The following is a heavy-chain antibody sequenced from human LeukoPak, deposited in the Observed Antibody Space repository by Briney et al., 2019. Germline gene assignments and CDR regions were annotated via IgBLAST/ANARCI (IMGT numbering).Heavy chain of an antibody. CDR3: ARVPFWSGYYKGYYYYGMDV. CDR1: GFTFSSYA. J-gene: IGHJ6*02. Sequence: GGSLRLSCAASGFTFSSYAMHWVRQAPGKGLEWVAVISYDGSNKYYADSVKGLFTISRDNSKNTLYLQMNSLRAEDTAVYYCARVPFWSGYYKGYYYYGMDVWGQGTTVTVSS. D-gene: IGHD3-3*01. CDR2: ISYDGSNK. V-gene: IGHV3-30*04.